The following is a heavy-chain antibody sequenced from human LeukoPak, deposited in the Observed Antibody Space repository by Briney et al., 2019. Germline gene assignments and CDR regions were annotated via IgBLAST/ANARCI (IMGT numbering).Heavy chain of an antibody. CDR1: GFTVSSNY. J-gene: IGHJ6*03. Sequence: PGGSLRLSCAASGFTVSSNYMNWVRQAPGKGLEWVSYISSSSSTIYYADSVKGRFTIARDNAKNSLYLQMNSLRAEDTAVYYCARNGYSYGYGYYYYMDVWGKGTTVTVSS. V-gene: IGHV3-48*01. CDR2: ISSSSSTI. CDR3: ARNGYSYGYGYYYYMDV. D-gene: IGHD5-18*01.